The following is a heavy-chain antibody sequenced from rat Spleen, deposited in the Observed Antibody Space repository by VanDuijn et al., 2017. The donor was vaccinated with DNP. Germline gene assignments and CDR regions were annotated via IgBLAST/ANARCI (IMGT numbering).Heavy chain of an antibody. D-gene: IGHD1-1*01. J-gene: IGHJ3*01. CDR1: GFTFSNYY. Sequence: EVQLVESGGGLVQPGRSLKLSCAASGFTFSNYYMAWVRQAPTKGLEWVAYISYDGTSTYNGDSVKGRFTIPRDTAKSTLYLQMNSLRSEDMATYYCVRPYHYSGGGFAYWGQGTLVTVSS. V-gene: IGHV5-22*01. CDR2: ISYDGTST. CDR3: VRPYHYSGGGFAY.